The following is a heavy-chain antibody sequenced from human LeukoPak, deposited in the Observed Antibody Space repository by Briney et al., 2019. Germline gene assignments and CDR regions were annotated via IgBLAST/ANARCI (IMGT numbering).Heavy chain of an antibody. J-gene: IGHJ4*02. CDR2: ITGSGETT. D-gene: IGHD3-9*01. CDR3: AKWGDYDILTGYYVSDF. V-gene: IGHV3-23*01. CDR1: GLICRNYA. Sequence: GGSLRLSCAPSGLICRNYAMSGVPNAPGKGLECVSAITGSGETTYYADSVKGRFTISRDNSKNTLYVEMNTLRGEDTAVYYCAKWGDYDILTGYYVSDFWGQGTLVTVSS.